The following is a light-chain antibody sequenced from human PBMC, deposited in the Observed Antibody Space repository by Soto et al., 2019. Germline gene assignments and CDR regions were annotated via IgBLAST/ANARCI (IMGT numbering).Light chain of an antibody. CDR1: SSDIGGFNY. V-gene: IGLV2-14*03. Sequence: QSVLTQPASVSGSPGQSITISCTGTSSDIGGFNYVSWYQLHPGKAPKLMIYDVSHRPSGVSNRFSGSKSGNTASLTISGVQADDEADYYCSSYISSSTFVVFGGGTKVTVL. CDR2: DVS. J-gene: IGLJ2*01. CDR3: SSYISSSTFVV.